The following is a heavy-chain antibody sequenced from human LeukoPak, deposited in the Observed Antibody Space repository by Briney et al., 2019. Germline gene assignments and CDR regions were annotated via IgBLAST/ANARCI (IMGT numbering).Heavy chain of an antibody. CDR3: ARVSDGSYW. D-gene: IGHD1-26*01. CDR2: IKQDGSEK. J-gene: IGHJ4*02. V-gene: IGHV3-7*03. Sequence: GGPLRPPWEASELTLSSYWISWAGKAPGKGLEWVANIKQDGSEKYYVDSVKGRFTISRDNAKNSLYLQMNSLRAEDTAVYYCARVSDGSYWWGQGTLVTVSS. CDR1: ELTLSSYW.